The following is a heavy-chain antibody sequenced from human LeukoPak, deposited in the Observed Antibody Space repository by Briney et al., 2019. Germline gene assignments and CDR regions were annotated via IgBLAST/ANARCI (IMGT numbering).Heavy chain of an antibody. Sequence: ASVKVSCKASGYTFTSYYMHWVRQAPGQGLEWMGWINTNTGNPTYAQGFTGRFVFSLDTSVSTAYLQISSLKAEDTAVYYCARFPPAAGNDYWGQGTLVTVSS. V-gene: IGHV7-4-1*02. J-gene: IGHJ4*02. CDR1: GYTFTSYY. CDR3: ARFPPAAGNDY. CDR2: INTNTGNP. D-gene: IGHD6-13*01.